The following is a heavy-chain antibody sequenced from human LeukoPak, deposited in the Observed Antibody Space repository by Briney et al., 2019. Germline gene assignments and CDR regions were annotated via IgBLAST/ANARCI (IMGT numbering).Heavy chain of an antibody. Sequence: SETLSLTCTVSGGSISSSSYYWGWIRQPPGKGLEWIGSIYYSGSTYYNPSLKSRVTISVDTSKNQFSLKLSSVTAADTAVYYCARGGDKSFDYWGQGTLVTVSS. CDR2: IYYSGST. V-gene: IGHV4-39*07. J-gene: IGHJ4*02. D-gene: IGHD7-27*01. CDR3: ARGGDKSFDY. CDR1: GGSISSSSYY.